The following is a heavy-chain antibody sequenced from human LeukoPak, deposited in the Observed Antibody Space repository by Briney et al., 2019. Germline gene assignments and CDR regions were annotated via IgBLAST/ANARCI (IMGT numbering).Heavy chain of an antibody. V-gene: IGHV4-34*01. CDR1: GGSFSGYY. D-gene: IGHD3-10*01. J-gene: IGHJ4*02. Sequence: PSETLSLTCAVYGGSFSGYYWSWIRQPPGKGLEWIGEINHSGSTNYNPSLKSRVTISVDTSKNQFSLELSSVTAADTAVYYCARDSDRWFGELSSDFDYWGQGTLVTVSS. CDR3: ARDSDRWFGELSSDFDY. CDR2: INHSGST.